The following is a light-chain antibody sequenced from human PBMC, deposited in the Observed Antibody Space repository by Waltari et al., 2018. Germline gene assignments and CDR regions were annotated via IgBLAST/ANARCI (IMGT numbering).Light chain of an antibody. CDR1: QNVGTS. CDR2: GAY. Sequence: EIVVTQSPSTLSVSPGERVTLSCRASQNVGTSLAWYQQKPGQTPILLIFGAYSRASGGPARFSGSGSGTDVTLAISSLQSEDFAVYYCQQYEDWPRHSFGGGTKVQIE. CDR3: QQYEDWPRHS. J-gene: IGKJ4*01. V-gene: IGKV3-15*01.